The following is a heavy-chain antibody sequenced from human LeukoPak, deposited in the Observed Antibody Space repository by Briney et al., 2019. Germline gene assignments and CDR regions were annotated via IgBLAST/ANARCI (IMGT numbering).Heavy chain of an antibody. D-gene: IGHD3-10*01. J-gene: IGHJ4*02. CDR1: GFTFSSYE. CDR3: ARPDYYGSGKGAFDY. V-gene: IGHV3-48*03. CDR2: ISSSGSTI. Sequence: PGGSLRLSCAASGFTFSSYEMNWVRQAPGKGLEWVSYISSSGSTIYYADSVKGRFTISRDNAKNSLYLQMNSLRAEDTAVYYCARPDYYGSGKGAFDYWGQGTLVTVSS.